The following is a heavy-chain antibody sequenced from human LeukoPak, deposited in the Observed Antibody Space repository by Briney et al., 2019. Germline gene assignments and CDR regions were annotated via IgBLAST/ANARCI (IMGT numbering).Heavy chain of an antibody. J-gene: IGHJ4*02. CDR2: IYYSGST. Sequence: SETLSLTCTVSGGSISSSSYYWSWIRQPPGKGLEWIGYIYYSGSTNYNPSLKSRVTISVDTSKNQFSLKLSSVTAADTAVYYCARVISGWYYFDYWGQGTLVTVSS. CDR3: ARVISGWYYFDY. V-gene: IGHV4-61*05. D-gene: IGHD6-19*01. CDR1: GGSISSSSYY.